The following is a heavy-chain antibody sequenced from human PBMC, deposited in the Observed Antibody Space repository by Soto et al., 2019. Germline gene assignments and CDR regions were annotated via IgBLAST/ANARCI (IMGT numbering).Heavy chain of an antibody. CDR1: GGSISSSSYY. V-gene: IGHV4-39*07. J-gene: IGHJ6*03. Sequence: SETLSLTCTVSGGSISSSSYYWGWIRQPPGKGLEWIGSIYYSGSTYYNPSLKSRVTISVDTSKNQFSLKLSSVTAADTAVYYCARGDSNHYHYYYNMDVWGKGTTVTVSS. CDR3: ARGDSNHYHYYYNMDV. D-gene: IGHD4-4*01. CDR2: IYYSGST.